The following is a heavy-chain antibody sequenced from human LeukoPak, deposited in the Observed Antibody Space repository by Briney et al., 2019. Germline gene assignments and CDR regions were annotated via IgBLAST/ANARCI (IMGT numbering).Heavy chain of an antibody. V-gene: IGHV3-64*01. CDR2: ISSNGGST. J-gene: IGHJ4*02. Sequence: PGGSLRLSCAASGFTFSSYAMHWVRQAPGKGLEYVSAISSNGGSTYYANSVKGRFTISRDNSKNTLYLQMGSLRAEDMAVYYCARVNYDFWSGYYTSYFDYWGQGTLVTVSS. CDR1: GFTFSSYA. D-gene: IGHD3-3*01. CDR3: ARVNYDFWSGYYTSYFDY.